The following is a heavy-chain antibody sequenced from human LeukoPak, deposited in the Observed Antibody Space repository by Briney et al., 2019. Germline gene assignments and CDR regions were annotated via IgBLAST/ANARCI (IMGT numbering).Heavy chain of an antibody. CDR2: IYYSGST. J-gene: IGHJ3*02. Sequence: SETLSLTCTVSGGSISSSSYYWGWIRQPPGKGLEWIGSIYYSGSTYYNPSLKSRVTISVDTSKNQFSLKPSSVTAADTAVYYCARAITMIVDAFDIWGQGTMVTVSS. CDR3: ARAITMIVDAFDI. V-gene: IGHV4-39*01. CDR1: GGSISSSSYY. D-gene: IGHD3-22*01.